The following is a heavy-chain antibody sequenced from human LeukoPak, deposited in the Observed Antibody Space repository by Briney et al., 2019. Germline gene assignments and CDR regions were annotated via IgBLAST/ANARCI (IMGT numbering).Heavy chain of an antibody. Sequence: NTSETLSLTCTVSGGSISSSSYYWGWIRQPPGKGLEWIGSIYYSGSTYYNPSLKSRVTISVDTSKNQFSLKLSSVTAADTAVYYCASIFSGSWYSSTTGGDYWGQGTLVTVSS. J-gene: IGHJ4*02. CDR3: ASIFSGSWYSSTTGGDY. V-gene: IGHV4-39*07. CDR1: GGSISSSSYY. CDR2: IYYSGST. D-gene: IGHD6-19*01.